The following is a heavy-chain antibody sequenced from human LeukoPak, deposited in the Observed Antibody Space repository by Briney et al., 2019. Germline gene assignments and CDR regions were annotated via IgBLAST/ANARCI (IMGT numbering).Heavy chain of an antibody. CDR1: GGSTSSYY. Sequence: SETLSLTCTVSGGSTSSYYWSWIRQPPGKGLEWIGYIYYSGSTNYNPSLKSRVTISVDTSKNQFSLKLSSVTAADTAVYYCARDIPIRNYWGQGTLVTVSS. CDR2: IYYSGST. V-gene: IGHV4-59*01. CDR3: ARDIPIRNY. D-gene: IGHD3-3*02. J-gene: IGHJ4*02.